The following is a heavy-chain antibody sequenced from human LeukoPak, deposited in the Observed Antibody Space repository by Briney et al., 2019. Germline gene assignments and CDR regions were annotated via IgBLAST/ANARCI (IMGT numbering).Heavy chain of an antibody. CDR2: ISKSGDFT. J-gene: IGHJ4*01. CDR1: GFSFSSSA. CDR3: AKESAAAGYFDY. V-gene: IGHV3-23*01. Sequence: GGSLRLSCAASGFSFSSSAMSWVRQAPGKGLEWVSVISKSGDFTYYADSVKGRFTISRDSSKNTLNLQMNSLRAEDTAVYYCAKESAAAGYFDYWGLGTLVTVSS. D-gene: IGHD6-13*01.